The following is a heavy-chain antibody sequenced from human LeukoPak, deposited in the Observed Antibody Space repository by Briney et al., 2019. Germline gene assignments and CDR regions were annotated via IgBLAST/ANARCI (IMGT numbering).Heavy chain of an antibody. CDR3: ARDDQTFYYDGIGHNVDY. J-gene: IGHJ4*02. D-gene: IGHD3-22*01. Sequence: GGSLRLSCSASGFTFDDYARHWVRQSPGEGLEWVSFISGDSRNTYYVDSVKGRFTISRDNNKNSLYLQMNSLRPEDTAFYYCARDDQTFYYDGIGHNVDYWGQGTLVTVSS. CDR1: GFTFDDYA. CDR2: ISGDSRNT. V-gene: IGHV3-43*02.